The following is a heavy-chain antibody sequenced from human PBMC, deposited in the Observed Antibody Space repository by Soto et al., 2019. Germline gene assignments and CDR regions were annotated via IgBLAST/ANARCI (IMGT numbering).Heavy chain of an antibody. V-gene: IGHV3-72*01. CDR1: GFTFSDHY. J-gene: IGHJ4*02. CDR3: VRAGTGYQLDY. Sequence: EVQLVESGGGLVQPGGSLRLSCAASGFTFSDHYMDWVGQASGKGLEWVGRIRNKVHSYTAEYAATVKGRFTISRDDSKMNLYLQMNSLKNEDTAVYYCVRAGTGYQLDYWGQGTLVTVSS. D-gene: IGHD3-9*01. CDR2: IRNKVHSYTA.